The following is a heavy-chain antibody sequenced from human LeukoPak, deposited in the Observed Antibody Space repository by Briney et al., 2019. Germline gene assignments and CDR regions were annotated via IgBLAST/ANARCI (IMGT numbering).Heavy chain of an antibody. CDR2: IKQDGSRE. J-gene: IGHJ3*02. V-gene: IGHV3-7*01. Sequence: GGSLRLSCSASGFILSNFWTGWVRQAPGKGPEGVADIKQDGSREYYVDSVKGRFTISRDNAKNSLYLQMNSLRAEDTAVYYCARDAPFYYDSSGQLRPNAFDIWGQGRMVIVSS. CDR1: GFILSNFW. CDR3: ARDAPFYYDSSGQLRPNAFDI. D-gene: IGHD3-22*01.